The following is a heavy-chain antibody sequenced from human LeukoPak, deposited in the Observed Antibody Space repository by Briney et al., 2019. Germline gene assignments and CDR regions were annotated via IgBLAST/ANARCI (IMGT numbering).Heavy chain of an antibody. CDR3: AREVQVSGSFDY. Sequence: PSETLSLTCTVSGGSISSYCWSWIRQPPGKGLEWIGYIYYSGSTNYNPSLKSRVTISVDTSKNQFSLKLSSVIAADTAVYYCAREVQVSGSFDYWGQGTLVTVSA. J-gene: IGHJ4*02. V-gene: IGHV4-59*01. D-gene: IGHD1-26*01. CDR2: IYYSGST. CDR1: GGSISSYC.